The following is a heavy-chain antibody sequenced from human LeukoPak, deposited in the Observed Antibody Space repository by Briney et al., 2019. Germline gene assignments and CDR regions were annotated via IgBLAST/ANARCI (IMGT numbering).Heavy chain of an antibody. J-gene: IGHJ4*02. D-gene: IGHD3-22*01. V-gene: IGHV4-34*01. CDR1: GGSLSGYW. Sequence: SETVSLTCAVYGGSLSGYWWSWIRQPPGKGLEWIGETNHSGSTNYNPSLKSRVTISVDTSKNQFSLRLSSVTAADTAVYYCARGPPLTYDGTGYYFFDSWGQGTLVTVSS. CDR2: TNHSGST. CDR3: ARGPPLTYDGTGYYFFDS.